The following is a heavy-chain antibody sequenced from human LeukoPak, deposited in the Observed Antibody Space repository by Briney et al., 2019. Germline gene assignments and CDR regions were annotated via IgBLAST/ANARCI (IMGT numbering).Heavy chain of an antibody. CDR2: STTSGETI. CDR1: GFTFSSYE. Sequence: GGSLRLSCAASGFTFSSYEMNWVRQAPGKGLEWVSYSTTSGETIFYADSVKDRFTMSRDNAKNSLYLQMNSLRAEDTAVYYCATDPGYWGQGTLVTVSS. CDR3: ATDPGY. V-gene: IGHV3-48*03. J-gene: IGHJ4*02.